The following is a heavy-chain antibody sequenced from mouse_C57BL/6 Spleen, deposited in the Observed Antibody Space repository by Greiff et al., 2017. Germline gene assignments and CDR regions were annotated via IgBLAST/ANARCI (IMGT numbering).Heavy chain of an antibody. V-gene: IGHV5-17*01. CDR3: ARRYYGNRYYAMDY. Sequence: EVQRVESGGGLVKPGGSLKLSCAASGFTFSDYGMQWVRQAPEKGLEWVAYISSGSSTIYYADTGKGRFTISRDNAKNTLFLQMTSLRSEDTAMYYCARRYYGNRYYAMDYWGQGTSVTVSS. CDR1: GFTFSDYG. J-gene: IGHJ4*01. D-gene: IGHD2-1*01. CDR2: ISSGSSTI.